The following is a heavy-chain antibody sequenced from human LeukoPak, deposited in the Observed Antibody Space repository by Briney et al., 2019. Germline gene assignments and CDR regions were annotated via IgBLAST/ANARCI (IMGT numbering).Heavy chain of an antibody. J-gene: IGHJ4*02. CDR2: IYSGGST. Sequence: PGGSLRLSCAASGFTFSSYEMNWVRQAPGKGLEWVSVIYSGGSTYYADSVKGRFTISRDNSKNTLYLQMNSLRAEDTAVYYCAKPHFDYWGQGTLVTVSS. CDR3: AKPHFDY. CDR1: GFTFSSYE. V-gene: IGHV3-66*02.